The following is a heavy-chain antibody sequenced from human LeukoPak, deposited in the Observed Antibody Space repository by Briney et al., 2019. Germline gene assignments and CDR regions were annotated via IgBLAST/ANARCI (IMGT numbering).Heavy chain of an antibody. CDR3: ARYRNEALFAFDI. J-gene: IGHJ3*02. CDR1: GDSISNYY. CDR2: IYYSGNT. D-gene: IGHD3-16*02. V-gene: IGHV4-59*12. Sequence: PSETLSLTCSVSGDSISNYYWSWIRQPPGKGLEWIGYIYYSGNTDYNPSLKSRVTISVDTSKNQFSLRLNSVTAADTAVYYCARYRNEALFAFDIWGQGSMVTVSS.